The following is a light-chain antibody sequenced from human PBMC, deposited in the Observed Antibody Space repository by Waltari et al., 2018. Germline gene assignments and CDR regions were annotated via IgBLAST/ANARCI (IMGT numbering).Light chain of an antibody. V-gene: IGLV2-14*01. CDR3: CSYTTTSTWV. Sequence: QSAPTQPPSVSGSPGQSVTISCTGTSSDVGNYNYVSWYQQHPGKAPKLMIYGVSTRPSGVSDRFSGSKSGNTASLTISGLQTEDEANYYCCSYTTTSTWVFGGGTRLTVL. CDR1: SSDVGNYNY. J-gene: IGLJ2*01. CDR2: GVS.